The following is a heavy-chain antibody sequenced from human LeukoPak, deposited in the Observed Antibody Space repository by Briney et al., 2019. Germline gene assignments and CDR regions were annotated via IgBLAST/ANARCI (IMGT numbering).Heavy chain of an antibody. CDR2: IYYSGST. V-gene: IGHV4-59*01. CDR3: ARDRTPFLV. D-gene: IGHD1-14*01. CDR1: GGSISRYY. Sequence: SETLSLTCTVSGGSISRYYWSWIRQPPGKGLEWIGYIYYSGSTNYNPSLKSRVTISVDTSKNQFSLKLSSVTAADTAVYYCARDRTPFLVWGKGTTVTVSS. J-gene: IGHJ6*04.